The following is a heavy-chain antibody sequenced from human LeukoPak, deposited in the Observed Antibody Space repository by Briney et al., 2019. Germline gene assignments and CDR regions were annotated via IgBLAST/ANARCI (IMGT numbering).Heavy chain of an antibody. J-gene: IGHJ4*02. CDR3: ARGFGYSYDNGFDY. V-gene: IGHV1-8*01. D-gene: IGHD5-18*01. CDR1: GFSFTSYD. Sequence: ASVKVSCKASGFSFTSYDINWVRQASGQGLEWVGWVNPNSGNTGYAQKLQGRVTMTTDTSTSTVYMELRSLRSDDTAVYYCARGFGYSYDNGFDYWGQGTLVTVSS. CDR2: VNPNSGNT.